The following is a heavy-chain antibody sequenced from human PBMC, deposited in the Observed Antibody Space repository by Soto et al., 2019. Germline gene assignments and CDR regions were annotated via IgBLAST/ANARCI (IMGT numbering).Heavy chain of an antibody. CDR3: TRLRYGGAFDY. D-gene: IGHD4-17*01. CDR2: ASYSGSS. CDR1: DASITDYF. J-gene: IGHJ4*02. Sequence: SETLSLTCIVSDASITDYFWSWIRRPPGKGLEWIGYASYSGSSSYSASLKSRVAVLLDTSKNQFSLKLSSVTAADSAVYYCTRLRYGGAFDYWGQGILVTVSS. V-gene: IGHV4-59*08.